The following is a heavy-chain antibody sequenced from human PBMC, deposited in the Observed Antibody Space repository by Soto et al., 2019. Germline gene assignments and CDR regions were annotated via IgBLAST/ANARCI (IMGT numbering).Heavy chain of an antibody. J-gene: IGHJ6*03. V-gene: IGHV3-53*04. CDR1: GFTVSSNY. CDR3: ASTYLGYCSSTSCYDGVVYDYYYMDV. Sequence: GGSLRLSCAASGFTVSSNYMSWVRQAPGKGLEWVSVIYSGGSTYYADSVKGRFTISRHNSKNTLYLQMNSLRAEDTAVYYCASTYLGYCSSTSCYDGVVYDYYYMDVWGKGTTVTVSS. CDR2: IYSGGST. D-gene: IGHD2-2*01.